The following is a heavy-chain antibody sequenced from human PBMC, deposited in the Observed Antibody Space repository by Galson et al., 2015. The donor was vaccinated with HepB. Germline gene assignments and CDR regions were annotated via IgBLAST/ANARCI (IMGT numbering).Heavy chain of an antibody. V-gene: IGHV3-66*01. CDR1: GFTVSSNY. J-gene: IGHJ4*02. CDR2: IYSGGST. Sequence: SLRLSCAASGFTVSSNYMSWVRQAPGKRLEWVSVIYSGGSTYYADSVKGRFTISRDNSKNSLYLQMNSLRDEDTAVYYCARDRGPTYGNPFNYWGQGTLVTVSS. CDR3: ARDRGPTYGNPFNY. D-gene: IGHD3-10*01.